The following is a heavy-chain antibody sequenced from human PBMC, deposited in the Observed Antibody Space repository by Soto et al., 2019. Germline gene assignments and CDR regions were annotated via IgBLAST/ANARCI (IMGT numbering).Heavy chain of an antibody. V-gene: IGHV1-18*01. CDR3: ARVGQRITIFGVVQYYYGMDV. J-gene: IGHJ6*02. CDR1: GYTFTSYG. CDR2: ISAYNGNT. Sequence: ASVKVSCKASGYTFTSYGISWVRQAPGQGLEWMGWISAYNGNTNYAQKLQGRVTMTTDTSTSTAYMELRSLRSDDTAVYYCARVGQRITIFGVVQYYYGMDVWGQGTTVTVSS. D-gene: IGHD3-3*01.